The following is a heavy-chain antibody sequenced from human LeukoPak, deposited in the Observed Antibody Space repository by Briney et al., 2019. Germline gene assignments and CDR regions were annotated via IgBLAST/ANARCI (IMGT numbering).Heavy chain of an antibody. V-gene: IGHV3-21*01. CDR2: ISSSSSYI. D-gene: IGHD3-16*01. CDR1: GFTFSSYS. CDR3: ARSGFAWGGRDFDY. J-gene: IGHJ4*02. Sequence: GGSLRLFSAASGFTFSSYSMNWVRQAPGKGLEWVSSISSSSSYIYYADSVKGRFTISRDNAKNSLYLQMNSLRAEDTAVYYCARSGFAWGGRDFDYWGQGTLVTVSS.